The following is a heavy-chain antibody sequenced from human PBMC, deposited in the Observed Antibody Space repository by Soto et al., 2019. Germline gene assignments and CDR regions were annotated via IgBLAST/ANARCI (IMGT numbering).Heavy chain of an antibody. V-gene: IGHV3-23*01. Sequence: HPGGSLRLSCAASGFTFSSYAMSWVRQAPGKGLEWVSAMSGSGGSTYYADSVKGRFTISRDNSKNTLYLQMNSLRAEDTAVYYCAKDTYDFWSGYDYWGQGTLVTVSS. J-gene: IGHJ4*02. D-gene: IGHD3-3*01. CDR1: GFTFSSYA. CDR2: MSGSGGST. CDR3: AKDTYDFWSGYDY.